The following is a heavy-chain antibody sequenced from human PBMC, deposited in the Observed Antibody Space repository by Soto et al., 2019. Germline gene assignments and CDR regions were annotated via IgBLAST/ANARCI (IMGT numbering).Heavy chain of an antibody. CDR3: ARGYGSTSPYFDF. Sequence: GSLRLSCAASGFPFSTYGMHWVRQAPGKVLEWVAVIWDDGSNKYYADSVKGRFTISRDNSKDTLYLHMYSLRVEDTAVYYCARGYGSTSPYFDFWGQGXLVTVYS. CDR2: IWDDGSNK. CDR1: GFPFSTYG. V-gene: IGHV3-33*01. J-gene: IGHJ4*02. D-gene: IGHD6-6*01.